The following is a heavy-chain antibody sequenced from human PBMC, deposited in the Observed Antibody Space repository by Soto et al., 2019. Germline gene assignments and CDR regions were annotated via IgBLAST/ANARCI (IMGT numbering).Heavy chain of an antibody. D-gene: IGHD2-2*01. CDR3: ARGLVVPAAPPNWFDP. CDR1: GGSFSGYY. Sequence: QVQLQQWGAGLLKPSETLSLTCAVYGGSFSGYYWSWIRQPPGKGLEWIGEINHSGSTNYNPSLKSRVTISVDTSKNQFSLKLSSVPAADTAVYYCARGLVVPAAPPNWFDPWGQGTLVTVSS. J-gene: IGHJ5*02. CDR2: INHSGST. V-gene: IGHV4-34*01.